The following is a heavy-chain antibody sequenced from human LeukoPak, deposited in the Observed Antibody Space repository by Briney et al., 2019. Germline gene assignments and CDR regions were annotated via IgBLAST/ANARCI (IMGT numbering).Heavy chain of an antibody. V-gene: IGHV4-31*03. CDR3: ARDLRGLDAFDI. CDR1: GGSISSGGYY. D-gene: IGHD5-24*01. CDR2: IYYSRST. Sequence: SQTLSLTCTVSGGSISSGGYYWSWIRQHPGKGLEWIGYIYYSRSTYYNPSLKSRVTISVDTSKNQFSLKLSSVTAADTAVYYCARDLRGLDAFDIWGQGTMVTVSS. J-gene: IGHJ3*02.